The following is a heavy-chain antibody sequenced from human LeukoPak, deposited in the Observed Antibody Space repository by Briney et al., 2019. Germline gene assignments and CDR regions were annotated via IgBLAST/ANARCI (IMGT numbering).Heavy chain of an antibody. V-gene: IGHV1-69*10. Sequence: SVKVSCKASGGTFSSYAVRWVRQAPGQGLEWMGRINPILGIANYAQKFQGRVTITADKSTHTAYMELSSLRAEDTAVYYFASGCLTFVYGYWFDHWGQGTLVTVSS. D-gene: IGHD4-17*01. CDR2: INPILGIA. CDR1: GGTFSSYA. CDR3: ASGCLTFVYGYWFDH. J-gene: IGHJ5*02.